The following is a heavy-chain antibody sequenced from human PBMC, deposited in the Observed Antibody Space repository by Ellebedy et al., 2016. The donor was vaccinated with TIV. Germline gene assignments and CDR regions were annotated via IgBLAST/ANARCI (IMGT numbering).Heavy chain of an antibody. D-gene: IGHD4-17*01. V-gene: IGHV2-5*02. J-gene: IGHJ2*01. CDR3: AHGGRDGDLTWYFDL. CDR2: LYWADDK. CDR1: GFSLSTSGVG. Sequence: SGPTLVKPTQTLTLTCTFSGFSLSTSGVGVGWIRQPPGNALEWLALLYWADDKRYSPSLKSRLTITKDTSKNQVVLTMTNMDPVDTATYYCAHGGRDGDLTWYFDLWGRGTLVTVSS.